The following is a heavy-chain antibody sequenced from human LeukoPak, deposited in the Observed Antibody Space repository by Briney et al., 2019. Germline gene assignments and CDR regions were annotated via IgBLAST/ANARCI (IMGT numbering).Heavy chain of an antibody. CDR1: GYTFTSYY. CDR2: INPSGGST. V-gene: IGHV1-46*01. Sequence: ASVKVSCKASGYTFTSYYMHWVRRAPGQGLEWMGIINPSGGSTSYAQKFQGRVTMTRDTSTSTVYMELSSLRSEDTAVYYCARAQSGYALYYYYYMDVWGKGTTVTVSS. D-gene: IGHD3-22*01. CDR3: ARAQSGYALYYYYYMDV. J-gene: IGHJ6*03.